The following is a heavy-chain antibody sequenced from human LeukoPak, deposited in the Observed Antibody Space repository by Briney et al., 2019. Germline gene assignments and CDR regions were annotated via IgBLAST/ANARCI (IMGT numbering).Heavy chain of an antibody. CDR2: ISAYNGNT. CDR3: ARDLGDFWSGYYNYYYGMDV. Sequence: ASAKVSCKASGYTFTSYGISWVRQAPGQGLEWMGWISAYNGNTNYAQKFQGRVTITADESTSTAYMELSSLRSEDTAVYYCARDLGDFWSGYYNYYYGMDVWGQGTTVTVSS. D-gene: IGHD3-3*01. J-gene: IGHJ6*02. V-gene: IGHV1-18*01. CDR1: GYTFTSYG.